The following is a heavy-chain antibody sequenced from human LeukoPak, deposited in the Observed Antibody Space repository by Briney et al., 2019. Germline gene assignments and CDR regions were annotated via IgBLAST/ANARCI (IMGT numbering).Heavy chain of an antibody. J-gene: IGHJ4*02. D-gene: IGHD5-24*01. V-gene: IGHV4-34*01. CDR3: ATHGGDGQRSGLFDH. CDR2: INHSGST. Sequence: PSETLSLTCAVYGGSFSGYYWSWIRQPPGKGLEWIGEINHSGSTNYNPSLKSRVTISVDTSKNQFSLKLSSVTAADTAVYYCATHGGDGQRSGLFDHWGQGTLVTVSS. CDR1: GGSFSGYY.